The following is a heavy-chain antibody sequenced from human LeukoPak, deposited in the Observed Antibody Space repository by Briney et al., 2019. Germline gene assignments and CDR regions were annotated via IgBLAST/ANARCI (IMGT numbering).Heavy chain of an antibody. CDR1: GFTFSSES. Sequence: GGSLRLSCAASGFTFSSESMTWVRQAPGKGLEWVANIKEDGSETNYEDSVKGRFTISRDNAKNSLALQMNSLRAEDTAVYYCARAGFRSALNLWGRGTLVTVSS. V-gene: IGHV3-7*01. CDR2: IKEDGSET. J-gene: IGHJ2*01. D-gene: IGHD2-15*01. CDR3: ARAGFRSALNL.